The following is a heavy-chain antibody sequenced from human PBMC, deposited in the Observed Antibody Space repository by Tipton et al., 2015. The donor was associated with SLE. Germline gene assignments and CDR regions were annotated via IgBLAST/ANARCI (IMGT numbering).Heavy chain of an antibody. Sequence: TLSLTCTVSGGSVSSSSKYWAWIRQPPGKGLEWIGYVFRSGSTQYNASLKSRVTISVDTSKNQFSLQLSSVTAADTAVYYCARDTSLSGHDYWGQGTVVTVSS. J-gene: IGHJ4*02. V-gene: IGHV4-61*01. D-gene: IGHD6-19*01. CDR3: ARDTSLSGHDY. CDR2: VFRSGST. CDR1: GGSVSSSSKY.